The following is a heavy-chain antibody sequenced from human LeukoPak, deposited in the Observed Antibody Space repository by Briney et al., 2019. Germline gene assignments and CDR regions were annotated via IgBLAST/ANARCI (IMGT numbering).Heavy chain of an antibody. CDR1: GGTFSSYA. J-gene: IGHJ3*02. Sequence: ASVKVSCKASGGTFSSYAISWVRQAPGQGLEWLGWINPHRGGTNYAEKFKGRVIMTRDTSISTAYLELSRLRSDDTAVYFCATEGDSFDAFDIWGQGTMVTVSS. CDR2: INPHRGGT. V-gene: IGHV1-2*02. CDR3: ATEGDSFDAFDI. D-gene: IGHD3-16*01.